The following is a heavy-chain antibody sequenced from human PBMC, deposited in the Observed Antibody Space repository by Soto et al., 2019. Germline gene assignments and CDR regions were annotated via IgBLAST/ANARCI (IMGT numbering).Heavy chain of an antibody. J-gene: IGHJ4*02. CDR2: IGPYGNSI. CDR3: ARDDYTYGVY. D-gene: IGHD3-3*01. V-gene: IGHV3-11*01. CDR1: GFSFRDYC. Sequence: QMQLVESGGGLVKPGESLRVSCAASGFSFRDYCMSWIRQAPGKGLEWVSYIGPYGNSIYYADSVKGRFTVSRDDAKNSIYLDMNNLRAEDTAVYYCARDDYTYGVYWGQGSLVTVSS.